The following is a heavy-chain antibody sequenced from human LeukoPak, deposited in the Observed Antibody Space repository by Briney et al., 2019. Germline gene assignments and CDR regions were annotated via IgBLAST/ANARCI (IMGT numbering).Heavy chain of an antibody. CDR3: ARPLGGSSYPLAY. J-gene: IGHJ4*02. D-gene: IGHD1-26*01. CDR2: ISTSGST. Sequence: SETLSLTCTVSGGCIGTFYWTWIRQPPGKGLEWIGYISTSGSTKYNPSLKSRVTISLDTSKNQFSLKLSSVTAADTAVYYCARPLGGSSYPLAYWGQGTLAIVSS. V-gene: IGHV4-4*09. CDR1: GGCIGTFY.